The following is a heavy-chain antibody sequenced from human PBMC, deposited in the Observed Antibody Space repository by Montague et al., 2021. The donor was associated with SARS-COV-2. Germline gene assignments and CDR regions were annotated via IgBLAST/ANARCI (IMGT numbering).Heavy chain of an antibody. V-gene: IGHV2-70*20. J-gene: IGHJ4*02. D-gene: IGHD3-9*01. CDR3: ARSLYDILTGYYLPFDY. CDR1: GFSPSTSGMC. CDR2: IDWDDNK. Sequence: PALVKPTQTLTLTCTFSGFSPSTSGMCVSWVRQPPGKSLEWLALIDWDDNKFYRTSLKTRLTISKDTSKNQVVLTMTNVDPVDTATYYCARSLYDILTGYYLPFDYWGQGTLVTVSS.